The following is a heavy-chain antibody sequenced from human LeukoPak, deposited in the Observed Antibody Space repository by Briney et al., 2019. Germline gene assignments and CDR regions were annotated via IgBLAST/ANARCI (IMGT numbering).Heavy chain of an antibody. CDR3: ARVSGSYWY. J-gene: IGHJ4*02. CDR2: IYYSGST. CDR1: GGSISSYY. V-gene: IGHV4-59*01. Sequence: SETLSLTCTVSGGSISSYYWSWIRQPPGKGLEWIGHIYYSGSTNYNPSLKSRVTISVDTSKNQFSLKLTSVNAADTAVYYCARVSGSYWYWGQGTLVTVSS. D-gene: IGHD1-26*01.